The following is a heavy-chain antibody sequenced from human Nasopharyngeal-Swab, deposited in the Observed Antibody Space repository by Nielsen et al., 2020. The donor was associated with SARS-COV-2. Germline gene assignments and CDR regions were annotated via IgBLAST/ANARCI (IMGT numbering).Heavy chain of an antibody. J-gene: IGHJ4*01. V-gene: IGHV3-49*04. Sequence: GESLKISWTASGFTFRDHAMSWVRQAPGKGLEWIGFIRSKPYGGTTEYAASVKGRFTISRDDSKSIAYLQMNSLKTDDTAVYYCARGSGYSGSYEDYWGQGTLVTVSS. CDR2: IRSKPYGGTT. CDR1: GFTFRDHA. CDR3: ARGSGYSGSYEDY. D-gene: IGHD1-26*01.